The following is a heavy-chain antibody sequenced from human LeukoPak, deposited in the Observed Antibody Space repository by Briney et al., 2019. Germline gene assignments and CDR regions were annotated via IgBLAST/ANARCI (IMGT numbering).Heavy chain of an antibody. D-gene: IGHD2-2*01. Sequence: PGGSLRLSCAASGLIVSNNYVRWVRQAPGKGLEWVSIVYSGGHTYYADSVKGRFTISRDKSKNTLYLQMSSLRAEDTAVYYCARGIRDCSRTTCYQPFDYWGQGALVTVSS. CDR3: ARGIRDCSRTTCYQPFDY. V-gene: IGHV3-53*01. CDR1: GLIVSNNY. J-gene: IGHJ4*02. CDR2: VYSGGHT.